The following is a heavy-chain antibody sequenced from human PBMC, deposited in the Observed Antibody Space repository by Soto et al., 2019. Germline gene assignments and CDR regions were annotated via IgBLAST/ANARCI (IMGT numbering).Heavy chain of an antibody. CDR1: GFTISATA. J-gene: IGHJ5*02. D-gene: IGHD1-26*01. Sequence: EVQLVESGGGLVQPGGSLKLSCAASGFTISATALHWIRQAPGKGLEWVGRIANNAENYAATYAASVKGRFTLSRDESKTTAYPQMNGLESKDTAIYYFAKYSGTPSTPAALGQGTLVTVSS. V-gene: IGHV3-73*02. CDR3: AKYSGTPSTPAA. CDR2: IANNAENYAA.